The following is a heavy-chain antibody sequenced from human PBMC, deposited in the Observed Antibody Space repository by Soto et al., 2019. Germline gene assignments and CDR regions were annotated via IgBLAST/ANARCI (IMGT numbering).Heavy chain of an antibody. CDR3: ATRLNWNYVIIWLDT. CDR1: GYSFTSYW. J-gene: IGHJ5*02. CDR2: LDPSDSYT. Sequence: ESLKISCKGSGYSFTSYWISWVRQMPGKGLAWLGRLDPSDSYTNYSPSFQGHVTISADTYLRTPYLQWSRLKPSDTAAYYCATRLNWNYVIIWLDTWGQGTLVTVSS. V-gene: IGHV5-10-1*01. D-gene: IGHD3-9*01.